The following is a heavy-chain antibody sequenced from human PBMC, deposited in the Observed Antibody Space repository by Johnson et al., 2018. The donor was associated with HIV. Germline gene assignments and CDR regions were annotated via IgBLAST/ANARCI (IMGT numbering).Heavy chain of an antibody. J-gene: IGHJ3*02. CDR1: GFTFSSYA. V-gene: IGHV3-23*04. D-gene: IGHD1-26*01. CDR3: AKVETYVGATTRLTGAFDI. Sequence: VQLVESGGGLVQPGGSLRLSCAASGFTFSSYAMSWVRQAPGKGLEWVSAISGSGGSTYYADSVKGRFTISRDNSKNTLYLQMHSLRAEDTAVYYCAKVETYVGATTRLTGAFDIWGQGTMVTVSS. CDR2: ISGSGGST.